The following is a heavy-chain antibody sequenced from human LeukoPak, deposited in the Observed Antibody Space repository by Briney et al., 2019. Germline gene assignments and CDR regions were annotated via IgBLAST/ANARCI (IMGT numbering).Heavy chain of an antibody. D-gene: IGHD3-22*01. CDR3: ASTRYYDSSGYLSRWSRYYFDY. CDR2: IYYSGST. J-gene: IGHJ4*02. CDR1: GGSISSGDYY. V-gene: IGHV4-30-4*01. Sequence: SETLSLTCTVSGGSISSGDYYWSWIRQPPGKGLEWIGYIYYSGSTYYNPSLKSRVTISVDTSKNQFSLKLSSVTAADTAVYYCASTRYYDSSGYLSRWSRYYFDYWGQGTLVTVSS.